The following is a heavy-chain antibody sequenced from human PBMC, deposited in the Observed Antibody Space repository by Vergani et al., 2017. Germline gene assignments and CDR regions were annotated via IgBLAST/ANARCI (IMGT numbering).Heavy chain of an antibody. CDR2: INPNSGGT. D-gene: IGHD4-17*01. CDR1: GYTFTGYY. CDR3: ATVTTSVSYYYYYYMDV. V-gene: IGHV1-2*04. J-gene: IGHJ6*03. Sequence: QVQLVQSGAEVKKPGASVKVSCKASGYTFTGYYMHWVRQAPGQGLEWMGWINPNSGGTNYAQKFQGWVTMTRDTSSSTAYMELSSLRSDDTAVYYCATVTTSVSYYYYYYMDVWGKGNPGHRLL.